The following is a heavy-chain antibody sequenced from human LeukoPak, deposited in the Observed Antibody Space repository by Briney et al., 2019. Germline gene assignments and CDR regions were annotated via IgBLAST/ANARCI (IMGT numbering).Heavy chain of an antibody. CDR3: ARDSSGWTGNWFDP. CDR2: IYHSGST. D-gene: IGHD6-19*01. V-gene: IGHV4-30-2*01. J-gene: IGHJ5*02. CDR1: GGSISSGGYY. Sequence: SETLSLTCTVSGGSISSGGYYWSWIRQPPGKGLEWIGYIYHSGSTYYNPSLKSRVTISVDRSKNQFSLKLSSVTAADTAVYYCARDSSGWTGNWFDPWGQGTLVTVSS.